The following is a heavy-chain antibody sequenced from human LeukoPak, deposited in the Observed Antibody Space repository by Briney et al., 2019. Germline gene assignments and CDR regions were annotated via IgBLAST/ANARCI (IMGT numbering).Heavy chain of an antibody. V-gene: IGHV3-21*04. CDR2: ISSSSSYI. Sequence: GGSLRLSCAASGFTFSSYSMNWVRQAPGKGLEWVSSISSSSSYIYYADSVKGRLTISRDNAKNSLYLQMNSLRAEDTAVYYCAKGYDSSGYYSYYFDYWGQGTLVTVSS. CDR3: AKGYDSSGYYSYYFDY. J-gene: IGHJ4*02. CDR1: GFTFSSYS. D-gene: IGHD3-22*01.